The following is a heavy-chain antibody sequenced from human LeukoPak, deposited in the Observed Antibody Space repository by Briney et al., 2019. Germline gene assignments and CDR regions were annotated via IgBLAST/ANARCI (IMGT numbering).Heavy chain of an antibody. J-gene: IGHJ5*02. CDR2: IDTAGNA. V-gene: IGHV3-13*01. CDR3: ARDSEGYGDYGWFDP. D-gene: IGHD4-17*01. Sequence: GGSLRLSCAASEFTFGSYDMHWVRQATGKGLEWVSTIDTAGNAWYPDSVKGRFTISRDNAKNSLYLQMNSLRAEDTAVYYCARDSEGYGDYGWFDPWGQGTLVTVSS. CDR1: EFTFGSYD.